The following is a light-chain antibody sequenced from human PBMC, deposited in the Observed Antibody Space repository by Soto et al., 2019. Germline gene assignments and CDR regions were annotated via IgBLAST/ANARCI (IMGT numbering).Light chain of an antibody. CDR1: RGHSSYI. V-gene: IGLV4-60*03. CDR2: LEGSGSY. Sequence: QPVLPQSSSASASLGSSVKLTCTMIRGHSSYIIAWHQQQPGKAPRYLMKLEGSGSYNKGSGVPDRFSGSSSGADRYLTISNLQSEDEADYYCEPWYSNTRVFGVGTKLTVL. J-gene: IGLJ3*02. CDR3: EPWYSNTRV.